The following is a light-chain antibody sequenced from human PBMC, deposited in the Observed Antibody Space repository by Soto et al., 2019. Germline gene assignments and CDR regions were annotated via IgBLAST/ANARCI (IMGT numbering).Light chain of an antibody. CDR2: AAS. CDR3: QQYGHSPRT. Sequence: ESVLTQSPCTLSLSPGERDSLSCRASQSVSNSFLAWYQQKAGQSPRLLIYAASARAIGIPDRFSGSGSGTDFTLTISRLEPEDFAVYYCQQYGHSPRTFGQGTKVDIK. J-gene: IGKJ1*01. V-gene: IGKV3-20*01. CDR1: QSVSNSF.